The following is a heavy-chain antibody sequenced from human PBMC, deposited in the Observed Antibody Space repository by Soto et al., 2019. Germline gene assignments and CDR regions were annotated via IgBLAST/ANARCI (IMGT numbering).Heavy chain of an antibody. Sequence: SETLSLTCTVSGGSIISGGHYWTWVRQHPGKGLEWMGYIYYTGSTSYNPSLESRLTMSVDTSKNQFSLRLDSVTAADTAVYYCARGTMRKADYWGQGTLVTVSS. CDR2: IYYTGST. V-gene: IGHV4-31*03. J-gene: IGHJ4*02. CDR3: ARGTMRKADY. CDR1: GGSIISGGHY.